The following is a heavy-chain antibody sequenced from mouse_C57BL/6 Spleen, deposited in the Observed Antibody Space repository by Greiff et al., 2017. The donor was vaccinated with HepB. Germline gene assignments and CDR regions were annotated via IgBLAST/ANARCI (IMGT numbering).Heavy chain of an antibody. J-gene: IGHJ2*01. Sequence: VQLQQPGAELVMPGASVKLSCKASGYTFTSYWMHWVKQRPGQGLEWIGEIDPSDSYTNYNQKFKGKSTLTVDKSSSTAYMQLSSLTSEDSAVYYRSLALGLYFDYWGQGTTLTVSS. CDR2: IDPSDSYT. CDR1: GYTFTSYW. V-gene: IGHV1-69*01. CDR3: SLALGLYFDY. D-gene: IGHD4-1*01.